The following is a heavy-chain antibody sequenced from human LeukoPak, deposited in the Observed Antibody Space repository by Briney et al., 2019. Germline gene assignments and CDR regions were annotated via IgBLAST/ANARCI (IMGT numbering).Heavy chain of an antibody. Sequence: GGSLRLSCAASGFTFSSYSMNWVRQAPGKGLEWVSSISSSSSYIYYADSVKVPFTIYRDNPKHTLYLKMNSLRAEDTAVYDCAKDHYYDSSGYCLDYWGQGTLVTVSS. CDR2: ISSSSSYI. CDR1: GFTFSSYS. V-gene: IGHV3-21*01. J-gene: IGHJ4*02. CDR3: AKDHYYDSSGYCLDY. D-gene: IGHD3-22*01.